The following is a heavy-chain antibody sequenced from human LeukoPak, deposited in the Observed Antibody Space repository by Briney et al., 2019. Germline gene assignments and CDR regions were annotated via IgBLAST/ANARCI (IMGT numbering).Heavy chain of an antibody. CDR2: IWYDGSNK. Sequence: GGSLRLSCAASGFTFSSYGMHWVRQAPGKGLEWVAVIWYDGSNKYYADSVKGRFTISRDNSKNTLYLQMNSLRAEDTAVYYCARGLGYCSSTSCYRPSIDYWGQGTLVTVSS. D-gene: IGHD2-2*01. V-gene: IGHV3-33*01. CDR1: GFTFSSYG. J-gene: IGHJ4*02. CDR3: ARGLGYCSSTSCYRPSIDY.